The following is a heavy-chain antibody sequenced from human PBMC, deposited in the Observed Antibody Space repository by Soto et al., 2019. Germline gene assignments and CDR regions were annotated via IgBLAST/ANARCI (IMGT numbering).Heavy chain of an antibody. CDR1: GGSISSGGYS. CDR3: ASYYYYGMDV. J-gene: IGHJ6*02. V-gene: IGHV4-30-2*01. CDR2: IYHSGST. Sequence: SETLSLTCAVSGGSISSGGYSWSWIRQPPGKGLEWIGYIYHSGSTYYNPSLKSRVTISVDRSKNQFSLKLSSVTAADTAVYYCASYYYYGMDVWGQGTTVTVSS.